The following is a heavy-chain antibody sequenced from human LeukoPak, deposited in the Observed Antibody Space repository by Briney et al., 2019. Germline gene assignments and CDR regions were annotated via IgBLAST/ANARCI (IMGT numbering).Heavy chain of an antibody. CDR2: IYSSGST. V-gene: IGHV4-4*07. CDR3: VRGLYSGSRNWFDP. J-gene: IGHJ5*02. CDR1: GGSISSYY. Sequence: NSSETLSLTCTVSGGSISSYYWSWVRQPAGKGLEWIGRIYSSGSTNYSPSLESRLTMSVDTSNNQVSLKLRSVTAADTAVYYCVRGLYSGSRNWFDPWGQGTLVTVSS. D-gene: IGHD1-26*01.